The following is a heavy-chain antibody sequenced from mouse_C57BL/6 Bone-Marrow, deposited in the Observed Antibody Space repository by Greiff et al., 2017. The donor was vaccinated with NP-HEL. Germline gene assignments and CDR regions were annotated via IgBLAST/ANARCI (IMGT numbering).Heavy chain of an antibody. J-gene: IGHJ2*01. V-gene: IGHV1-66*01. D-gene: IGHD2-2*01. CDR3: ARSSTMVTTDYFDY. CDR2: IYPGSGNT. CDR1: GYSFTSYY. Sequence: QVQLQQSGPELVKPGASVKISCKASGYSFTSYYIHWVKQRPGQGLEWIGWIYPGSGNTKYNEKFKGKATLTADTSSSTAYMQLSSLTSEDSAVYYCARSSTMVTTDYFDYWGQGTTLTVSS.